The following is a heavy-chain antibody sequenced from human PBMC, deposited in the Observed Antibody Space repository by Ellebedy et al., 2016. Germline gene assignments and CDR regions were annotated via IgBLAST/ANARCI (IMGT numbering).Heavy chain of an antibody. CDR2: IGGDSSSK. CDR1: GFTFSTSW. V-gene: IGHV3-48*01. CDR3: ARESGIVGASRGWDFDY. D-gene: IGHD1-26*01. J-gene: IGHJ4*02. Sequence: GGSLRLXCVASGFTFSTSWMHWVRLAPGKGLEWVSFIGGDSSSKQYADSVKGRFTISRDNAKNSLYLQMNTLRAEDTAVYYCARESGIVGASRGWDFDYWGQGTLVTVSS.